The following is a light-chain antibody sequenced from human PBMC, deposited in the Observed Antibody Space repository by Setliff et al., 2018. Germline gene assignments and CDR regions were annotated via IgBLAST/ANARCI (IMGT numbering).Light chain of an antibody. CDR2: GVS. Sequence: QSALTQPASVSGSPGQSITISCTGPSSDIGGYNYVSWYQQYPGKAPQLIIYGVSKRPSGVPDRFSGSKSGNTASLTISGLQAEDEADYYCCSYAGSYTFVFGTGTKVTVL. CDR3: CSYAGSYTFV. CDR1: SSDIGGYNY. J-gene: IGLJ1*01. V-gene: IGLV2-11*01.